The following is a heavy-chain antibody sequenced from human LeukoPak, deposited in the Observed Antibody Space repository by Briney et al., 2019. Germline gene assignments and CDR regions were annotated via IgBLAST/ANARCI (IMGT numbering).Heavy chain of an antibody. J-gene: IGHJ3*02. CDR3: ARQYGVRGAFDI. CDR1: GFTFSSYA. V-gene: IGHV3-30*09. D-gene: IGHD1-26*01. CDR2: ISYDGSNK. Sequence: PGGSLRLSCAASGFTFSSYAVHWVRQAPGKGLGWVAVISYDGSNKYADSVKGRFAISRDNSKNTLFLQMNSLRAEDTAVYYCARQYGVRGAFDIWGQGTMVTVSS.